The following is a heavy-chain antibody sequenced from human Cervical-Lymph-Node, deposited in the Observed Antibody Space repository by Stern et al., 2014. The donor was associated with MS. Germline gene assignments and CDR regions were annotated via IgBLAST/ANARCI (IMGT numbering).Heavy chain of an antibody. CDR1: GGTFSSYA. D-gene: IGHD2-15*01. J-gene: IGHJ4*02. V-gene: IGHV1-69*01. Sequence: VQLVESGAEVKKPGASVKVSCKASGGTFSSYAINWVRQAPGQGLDWMGGIIPILGTANYAQKFQGRVTISADESTSTAYMDLSSLKSEDTAVYYCARTSTRGFDYWGQGTLVTVSS. CDR2: IIPILGTA. CDR3: ARTSTRGFDY.